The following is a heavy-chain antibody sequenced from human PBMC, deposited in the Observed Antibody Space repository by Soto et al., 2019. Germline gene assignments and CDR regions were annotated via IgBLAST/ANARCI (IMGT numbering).Heavy chain of an antibody. V-gene: IGHV4-31*03. CDR3: ARSRSYYVEDFQK. J-gene: IGHJ1*01. Sequence: SETLSLTCSVSGDSISTEGYYWSWIRQHPGKGLEWIGYIYYSGLTSYNPSLKSRVTISRATSKNQFYLKLSSVTAADTAVYYCARSRSYYVEDFQKWGQGTLVTV. CDR1: GDSISTEGYY. D-gene: IGHD1-26*01. CDR2: IYYSGLT.